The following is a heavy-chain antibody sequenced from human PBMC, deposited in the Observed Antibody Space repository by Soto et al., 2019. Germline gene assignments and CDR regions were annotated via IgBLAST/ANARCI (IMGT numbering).Heavy chain of an antibody. D-gene: IGHD6-13*01. CDR2: ISGSSDFL. CDR1: GFTFSNSI. V-gene: IGHV3-21*01. CDR3: ATSTWYAFDI. J-gene: IGHJ3*02. Sequence: EVQLVESGGGPVKPGGSLRLSCAASGFTFSNSIINWVRQAPGQGLEWVSSISGSSDFLYYADSVKGRFTISRDTATNSLYLQMNSLRAEDTAVYYCATSTWYAFDIWGQGTMVTVSS.